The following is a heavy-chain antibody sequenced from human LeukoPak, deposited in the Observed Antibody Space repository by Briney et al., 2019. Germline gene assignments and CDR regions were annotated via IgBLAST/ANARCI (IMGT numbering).Heavy chain of an antibody. CDR3: ARDKDDTMQP. V-gene: IGHV3-21*01. D-gene: IGHD3-10*01. CDR1: GFTFSSYS. CDR2: ISSSSSYI. Sequence: GGSLRLSSAASGFTFSSYSMNWVRQAPGKGLEWVSSISSSSSYIYYADSVKGRFTISRDNAKNSLYLQMNSLRAEDTAVYYCARDKDDTMQPWGQGTLVTVSS. J-gene: IGHJ5*02.